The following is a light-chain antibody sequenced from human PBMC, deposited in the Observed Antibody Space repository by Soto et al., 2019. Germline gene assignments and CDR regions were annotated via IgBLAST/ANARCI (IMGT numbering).Light chain of an antibody. CDR3: QHYNSYSEA. CDR2: KAS. J-gene: IGKJ1*01. Sequence: DIPMTQSPSTLSGSVGDIVTITCRASQTISSWLAWYQQKPGKAPKLLIYKASTLKSGVPSRFSGSGSGTEFTLTISSLQPDYVATYYCQHYNSYSEAFGQGTKVELK. V-gene: IGKV1-5*03. CDR1: QTISSW.